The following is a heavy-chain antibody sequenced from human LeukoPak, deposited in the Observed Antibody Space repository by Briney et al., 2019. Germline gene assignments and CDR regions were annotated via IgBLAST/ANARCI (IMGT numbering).Heavy chain of an antibody. CDR1: GDIFNSYS. CDR3: ARVGRSRGSLPNSYYYMDV. CDR2: FIPIFGST. D-gene: IGHD1-26*01. J-gene: IGHJ6*03. V-gene: IGHV1-69*05. Sequence: SVKVSCNASGDIFNSYSVSWVRQAPGQGLEWMGGFIPIFGSTNYAQKFQGRVTITTDQSTRTAYMELNSLSSDDTAVYYCARVGRSRGSLPNSYYYMDVWGKGTTVTVSS.